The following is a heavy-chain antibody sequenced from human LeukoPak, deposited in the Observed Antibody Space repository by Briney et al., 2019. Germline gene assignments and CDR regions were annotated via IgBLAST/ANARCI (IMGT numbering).Heavy chain of an antibody. D-gene: IGHD5-18*01. CDR1: GGSISSGGYS. Sequence: SETLSLTCAVSGGSISSGGYSWSWIRQPPGTGLEWIGYIYHSGSTYYNPSLKSRVTISVDRSKNQFSLKLSSVTAADTAVYYCARAGAGGYSYGDLDYWGQGTLVTVSS. J-gene: IGHJ4*02. CDR2: IYHSGST. V-gene: IGHV4-30-2*01. CDR3: ARAGAGGYSYGDLDY.